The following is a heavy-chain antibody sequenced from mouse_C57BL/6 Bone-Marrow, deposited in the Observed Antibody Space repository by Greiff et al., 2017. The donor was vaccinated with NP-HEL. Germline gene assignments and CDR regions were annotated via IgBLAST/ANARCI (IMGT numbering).Heavy chain of an antibody. D-gene: IGHD3-1*01. CDR1: GFTFSDYY. CDR2: ISNGGGST. J-gene: IGHJ2*01. CDR3: ARHGRDFDY. V-gene: IGHV5-12*01. Sequence: EVKLVESGGGLVQPGGSLKLSCAASGFTFSDYYMYWVRQTPEKRLEWVAYISNGGGSTYYPDTVKGRFTISRDNAKNTLYLQMSRLKSEDTAMYYCARHGRDFDYWGQGTTLTVFS.